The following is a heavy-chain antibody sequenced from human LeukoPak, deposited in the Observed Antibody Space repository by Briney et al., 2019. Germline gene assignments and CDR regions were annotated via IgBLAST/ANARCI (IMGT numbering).Heavy chain of an antibody. D-gene: IGHD2-2*02. CDR3: ARGYCSSTSCYTVLGDAFDI. V-gene: IGHV1-69*04. CDR2: IIPILGIA. J-gene: IGHJ3*02. Sequence: GASVKVSCKASGGTFSSYAISWVRQAPGQGLEWMGRIIPILGIANYAQKFQGRVTITADKSTSTAYMELSSLRSEDTAVYYCARGYCSSTSCYTVLGDAFDIWGQGTMVTVSS. CDR1: GGTFSSYA.